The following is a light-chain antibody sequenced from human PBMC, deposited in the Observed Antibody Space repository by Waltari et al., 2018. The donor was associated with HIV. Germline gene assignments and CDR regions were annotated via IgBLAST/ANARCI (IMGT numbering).Light chain of an antibody. J-gene: IGLJ1*01. Sequence: QSALTQPASLSGSPGQSTTISCSGFRSDIGDYNYVSWYQQYQGKVPKLIIYDVKYRPSGVSNRFSGSKSDSAAFLNISGLQTEDEAVYHCCSYTSGSTHVFGTGTEVTVL. CDR1: RSDIGDYNY. CDR2: DVK. CDR3: CSYTSGSTHV. V-gene: IGLV2-14*03.